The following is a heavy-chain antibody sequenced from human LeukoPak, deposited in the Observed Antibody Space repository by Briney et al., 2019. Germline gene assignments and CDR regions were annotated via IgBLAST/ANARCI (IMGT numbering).Heavy chain of an antibody. J-gene: IGHJ5*02. CDR2: IDTSGGT. Sequence: PSETLSLTCSVSGASISSYYWSWIRQPAGKGLEWIGRIDTSGGTGYNPSLESRVTISVDTSKTQFSLRLSSVTAADTAVYYCARHRLRTGSVDPWGQGTLVTVSS. V-gene: IGHV4-4*07. D-gene: IGHD6-25*01. CDR3: ARHRLRTGSVDP. CDR1: GASISSYY.